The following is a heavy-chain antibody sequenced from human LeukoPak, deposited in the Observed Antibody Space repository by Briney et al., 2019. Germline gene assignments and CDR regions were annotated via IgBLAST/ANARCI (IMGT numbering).Heavy chain of an antibody. CDR3: ARAISTHYDFWSGYFRADNYYYMDV. CDR1: GYTFTSYY. V-gene: IGHV1-46*01. Sequence: ASLKVSCKASGYTFTSYYMHWVRQAPGQGLEWMGIINPSGGSTSYAQKFQGRVTMTRDMSTSTVYMELSSLRSEDTAVYYCARAISTHYDFWSGYFRADNYYYMDVWGKGTTVTVSS. D-gene: IGHD3-3*01. J-gene: IGHJ6*03. CDR2: INPSGGST.